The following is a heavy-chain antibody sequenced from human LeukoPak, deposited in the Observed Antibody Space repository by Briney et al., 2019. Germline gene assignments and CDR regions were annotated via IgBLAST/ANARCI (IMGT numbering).Heavy chain of an antibody. CDR2: IIPIFGTA. Sequence: SVKVSCKASGGTFSNYTIIWVRQAPGQGLEWMGGIIPIFGTANYAQKFQGRVTITADKSTSTAYMELSSLRSEDTAVYYCARVPTVGATRSRFDPWGQGTLVTVSS. D-gene: IGHD1-26*01. CDR1: GGTFSNYT. J-gene: IGHJ5*02. V-gene: IGHV1-69*06. CDR3: ARVPTVGATRSRFDP.